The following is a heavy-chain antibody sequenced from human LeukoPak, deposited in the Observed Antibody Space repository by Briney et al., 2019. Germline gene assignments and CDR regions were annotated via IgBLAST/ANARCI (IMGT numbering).Heavy chain of an antibody. J-gene: IGHJ3*01. Sequence: GGSLRLSCAASEITFSNYAISWVRQAPGKGLEWVAAIGRSDSPTYYADSVKGRFTISRDTSKNTLFLEMNSLRAEDTAVYYCAKVDPSVLGAFDVWGQGTMVTVSS. CDR1: EITFSNYA. V-gene: IGHV3-23*05. CDR2: IGRSDSPT. D-gene: IGHD5-12*01. CDR3: AKVDPSVLGAFDV.